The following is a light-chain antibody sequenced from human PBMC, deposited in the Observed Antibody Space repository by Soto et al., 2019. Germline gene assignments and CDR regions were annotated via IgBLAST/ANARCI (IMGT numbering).Light chain of an antibody. Sequence: QSVLTQPPSASGSPGQSVTISCTGTSSDVGGYNYVSWYQQHPGKAPKLMIYEVSKRPSVVPDRFSGSKSGNTASLTVSGLQAEDEADYYCSSYAGSNNLGVFGTGTKVTVL. CDR2: EVS. CDR3: SSYAGSNNLGV. CDR1: SSDVGGYNY. J-gene: IGLJ1*01. V-gene: IGLV2-8*01.